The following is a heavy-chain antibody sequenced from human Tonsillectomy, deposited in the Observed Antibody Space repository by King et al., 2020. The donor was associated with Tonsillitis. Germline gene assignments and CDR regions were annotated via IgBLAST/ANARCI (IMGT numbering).Heavy chain of an antibody. J-gene: IGHJ4*02. CDR1: GFSFSSYA. CDR3: AKGGCSSTSCYYDCDY. D-gene: IGHD2-2*01. CDR2: ISGSCVGT. V-gene: IGHV3-23*04. Sequence: VQLVESGGGLVQPGGSLRLSGAAYGFSFSSYAMSWVRQAPGKGLEWGSAISGSCVGTDYADSVKCRVTISRDNSKNTLYLQMNSLRAEDTAVYYCAKGGCSSTSCYYDCDYWGQGTLVTVSS.